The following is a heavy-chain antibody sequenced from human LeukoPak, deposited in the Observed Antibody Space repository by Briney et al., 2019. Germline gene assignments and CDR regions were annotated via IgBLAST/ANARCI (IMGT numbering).Heavy chain of an antibody. CDR1: GGSISSSSYY. Sequence: PSETLSLTCTVSGGSISSSSYYWGWIRQPPGKGLEWIGSIYYSGSTIYNPSLKSRVTISVDTSKNQFSLKLSSVTAADTAVYYCAREGYCSSTSCSYYFDYWGQGTLVTVSS. CDR3: AREGYCSSTSCSYYFDY. CDR2: IYYSGST. D-gene: IGHD2-2*01. J-gene: IGHJ4*02. V-gene: IGHV4-39*07.